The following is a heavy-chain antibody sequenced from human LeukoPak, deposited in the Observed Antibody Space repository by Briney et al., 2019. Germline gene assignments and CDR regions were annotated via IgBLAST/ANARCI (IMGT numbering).Heavy chain of an antibody. D-gene: IGHD3-16*01. CDR3: AGGALDY. Sequence: GGSLRLSCAASGFTFSDYWMTWVRQAPGQGLGWVAHINQDGIEQHFVGSVQGRFTISKDNAKNSLYLQMDSLRAEDTAVYYCAGGALDYWGQGTPVTVSS. V-gene: IGHV3-7*04. CDR1: GFTFSDYW. J-gene: IGHJ1*01. CDR2: INQDGIEQ.